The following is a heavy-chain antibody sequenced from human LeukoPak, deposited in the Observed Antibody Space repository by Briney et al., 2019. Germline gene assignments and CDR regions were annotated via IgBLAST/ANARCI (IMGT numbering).Heavy chain of an antibody. J-gene: IGHJ4*02. CDR3: ARDYASDY. V-gene: IGHV3-48*03. Sequence: PGGSLRLSCAASGFTLSRYEMNWVRQAPGKGLEWVSYISRSGDTIYFADSVKGRFTISRDNAKNSLYLQMSSLRAEDTAVYYCARDYASDYWGQGTLVTVSS. D-gene: IGHD3-10*01. CDR1: GFTLSRYE. CDR2: ISRSGDTI.